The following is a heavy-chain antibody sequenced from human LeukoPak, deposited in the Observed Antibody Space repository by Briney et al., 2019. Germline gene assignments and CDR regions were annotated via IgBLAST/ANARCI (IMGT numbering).Heavy chain of an antibody. V-gene: IGHV4-59*12. Sequence: SEPLSLTCTVSGGSISSYYWSWIRQPPGKGLEWIGYIYHSGSTSYNPSLKSRVTISVDTSKNQFSLKLSSVTAADTAVYYCARVPSYGWFDPWGQGTLVTVSS. J-gene: IGHJ5*02. CDR3: ARVPSYGWFDP. D-gene: IGHD4-17*01. CDR1: GGSISSYY. CDR2: IYHSGST.